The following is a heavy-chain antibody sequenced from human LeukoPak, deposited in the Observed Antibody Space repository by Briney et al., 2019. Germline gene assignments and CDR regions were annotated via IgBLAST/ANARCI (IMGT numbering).Heavy chain of an antibody. CDR2: ISVYNGNT. CDR1: GYTFTSYG. Sequence: ASVKVSCKASGYTFTSYGISWVRQAPGQGLEWMGWISVYNGNTNYAQKLQGRVTMTTDTSTSTAYMELRSLRSDDTAVYYCASKIYCGGDCYYFDYWGQGTLVTVSS. CDR3: ASKIYCGGDCYYFDY. V-gene: IGHV1-18*01. D-gene: IGHD2-21*01. J-gene: IGHJ4*02.